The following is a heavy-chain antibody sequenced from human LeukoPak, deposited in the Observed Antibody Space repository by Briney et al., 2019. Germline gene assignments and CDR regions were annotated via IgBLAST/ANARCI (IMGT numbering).Heavy chain of an antibody. D-gene: IGHD3-22*01. Sequence: PGASVKVSCKASGYTFTGYYMHWVRQAPGQGLEWMGWTNPNSGGTNYAQKFQGRVTMTRDTSISTAYMELSRLRSDDTAVYYCARLYYYDSSGYYDPFDYWGQGTLVTVSP. V-gene: IGHV1-2*02. CDR1: GYTFTGYY. CDR2: TNPNSGGT. CDR3: ARLYYYDSSGYYDPFDY. J-gene: IGHJ4*02.